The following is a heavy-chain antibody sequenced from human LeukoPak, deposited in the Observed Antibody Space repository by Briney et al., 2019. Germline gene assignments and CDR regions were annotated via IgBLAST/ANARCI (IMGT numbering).Heavy chain of an antibody. J-gene: IGHJ4*02. CDR3: AREILGGFNPGAY. Sequence: SETLSLTCTVSLDSATSNFWSWVRQPPGKGLEWIGEIHRSGSPNYNPSLQSRVTISIDRSRNQIVLELSSVTAADTAVYYCAREILGGFNPGAYWGQGTLVTVSS. D-gene: IGHD1-14*01. CDR1: LDSATSNF. V-gene: IGHV4-4*02. CDR2: IHRSGSP.